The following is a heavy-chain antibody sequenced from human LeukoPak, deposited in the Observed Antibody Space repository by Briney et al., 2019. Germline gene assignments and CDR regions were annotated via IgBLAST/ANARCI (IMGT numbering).Heavy chain of an antibody. CDR2: IYYSGST. CDR3: ARPYCSGGSCYEGWFDP. Sequence: PSETLPLTCTVSGGSISSYYWSWIRQPPGKGLEWIGYIYYSGSTNYNPSLKSRVTISVDTSKNQFSLKLSSVTAADTAVYYCARPYCSGGSCYEGWFDPWGQGTLVTVSS. V-gene: IGHV4-59*08. CDR1: GGSISSYY. J-gene: IGHJ5*02. D-gene: IGHD2-15*01.